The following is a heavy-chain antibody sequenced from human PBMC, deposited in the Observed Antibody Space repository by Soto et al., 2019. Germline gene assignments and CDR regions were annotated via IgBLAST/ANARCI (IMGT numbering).Heavy chain of an antibody. V-gene: IGHV3-74*03. CDR1: GFSLSSYW. Sequence: EVQLVESGGGLVQPGGSLRLSCAASGFSLSSYWMHWVRQAPGKGLVWVSRLHNDGSTTTYADSVKGRFTISRDNAKNKLYLQMSSRRAEDTAVYYCARELPTTIRGGYYYSYGMDVWGQGTTVTVSS. CDR3: ARELPTTIRGGYYYSYGMDV. J-gene: IGHJ6*02. CDR2: LHNDGSTT. D-gene: IGHD2-2*02.